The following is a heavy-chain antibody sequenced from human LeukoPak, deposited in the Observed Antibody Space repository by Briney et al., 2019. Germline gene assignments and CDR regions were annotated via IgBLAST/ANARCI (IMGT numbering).Heavy chain of an antibody. CDR1: GFTVSSNY. CDR3: ARGFRVGGVREFDY. J-gene: IGHJ4*02. V-gene: IGHV3-53*01. Sequence: GGSLRLSCAASGFTVSSNYMSWVRQAPGKGLEWVSVIYSGGSTYYADSVKGRFTISRDNSKNTLYLQMNSLRAEDTAVYYCARGFRVGGVREFDYWGQGTLVTVSS. D-gene: IGHD3-16*01. CDR2: IYSGGST.